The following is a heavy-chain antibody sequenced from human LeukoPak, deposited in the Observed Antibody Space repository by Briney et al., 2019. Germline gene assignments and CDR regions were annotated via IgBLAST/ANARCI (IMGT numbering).Heavy chain of an antibody. CDR2: IYYSGST. D-gene: IGHD1-14*01. Sequence: PSETLSLTCAVYGGSFSGYYWSWIRQPPGKGLEWIGSIYYSGSTYYNPSLKSRVTISVDTSKNQFSLKLSSVTAADTAVYYCARDAFPGRWFDPWGQGTLVTVSS. V-gene: IGHV4-34*01. CDR1: GGSFSGYY. J-gene: IGHJ5*02. CDR3: ARDAFPGRWFDP.